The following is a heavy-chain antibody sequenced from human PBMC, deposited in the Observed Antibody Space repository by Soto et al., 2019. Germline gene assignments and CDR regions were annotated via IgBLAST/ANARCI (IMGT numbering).Heavy chain of an antibody. Sequence: ASVKVSCKASGYTFTSYDINWVRQATGQGLEWMGWMNPNSGNTGSAQKFQGRVTMTRNTSITTAYMELSSLRSEDTAVYYCARKRRDSSSWYNWFDPWGQGTLVTVSS. D-gene: IGHD6-13*01. CDR3: ARKRRDSSSWYNWFDP. V-gene: IGHV1-8*01. CDR1: GYTFTSYD. J-gene: IGHJ5*02. CDR2: MNPNSGNT.